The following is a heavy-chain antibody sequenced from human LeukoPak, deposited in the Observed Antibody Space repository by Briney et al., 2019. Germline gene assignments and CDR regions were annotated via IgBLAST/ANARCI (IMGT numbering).Heavy chain of an antibody. V-gene: IGHV1-2*02. J-gene: IGHJ6*02. CDR1: GYTFTGYY. Sequence: ASVKVSCKASGYTFTGYYIHWVRQAPGQGLEWMGWIYPNSGGTNYAQKFQGRVTMTRDTSISTAYMDLSRLRSDDTAIYYCARFNPLLLQSYSYYYGMDVWGQGTTVTVSS. CDR3: ARFNPLLLQSYSYYYGMDV. CDR2: IYPNSGGT. D-gene: IGHD5-24*01.